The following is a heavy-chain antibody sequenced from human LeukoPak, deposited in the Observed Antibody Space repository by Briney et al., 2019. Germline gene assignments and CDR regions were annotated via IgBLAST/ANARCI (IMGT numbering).Heavy chain of an antibody. V-gene: IGHV3-23*01. D-gene: IGHD2-15*01. CDR2: ISCSGGRT. CDR1: GFIFSSYA. Sequence: PGGSLRLSCAASGFIFSSYAMSWVRQAPGKGLELVSAISCSGGRTYYADSVKGRFTISRDNSKNTLYLQMNSLRAEDTAVYYCAKGYCSGGSCYSGLFDYWGQGTLVTVSS. CDR3: AKGYCSGGSCYSGLFDY. J-gene: IGHJ4*02.